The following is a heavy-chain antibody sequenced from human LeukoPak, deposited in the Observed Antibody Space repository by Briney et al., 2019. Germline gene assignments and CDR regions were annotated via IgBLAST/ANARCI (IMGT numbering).Heavy chain of an antibody. J-gene: IGHJ4*02. Sequence: GGSLRLSCAASGFTFSDYWMHWVRQAPGKGLVWVSRIKSDGSSTGYADSVKGRFTITRDSAKNTLYLQMNSLRAEDTAVYYCARGTGNYYDYWGQGTLVTVSS. V-gene: IGHV3-74*01. CDR3: ARGTGNYYDY. CDR2: IKSDGSST. D-gene: IGHD3/OR15-3a*01. CDR1: GFTFSDYW.